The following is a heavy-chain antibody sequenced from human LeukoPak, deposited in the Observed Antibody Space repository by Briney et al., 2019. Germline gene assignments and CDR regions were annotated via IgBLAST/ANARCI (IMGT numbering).Heavy chain of an antibody. V-gene: IGHV3-23*01. CDR3: AKQMRVGATSSFDY. CDR2: ISGSGGST. D-gene: IGHD1-26*01. CDR1: GFRFNNFA. J-gene: IGHJ4*02. Sequence: GGSLRLSCAASGFRFNNFAMTWVRLTPGKGLEWVSSISGSGGSTYYAESVKGRFNVSRDNSKNTLYLQVNSLRADDTAVYYCAKQMRVGATSSFDYWGQGTLVTVSS.